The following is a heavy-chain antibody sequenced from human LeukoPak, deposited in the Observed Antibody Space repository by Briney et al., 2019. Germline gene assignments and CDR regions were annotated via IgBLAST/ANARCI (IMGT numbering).Heavy chain of an antibody. CDR3: AREGLVVPAAIYYGMDV. CDR1: GYTFTSYA. Sequence: ASGKVSFKASGYTFTSYAMHWVRPAPGQRLGWMGWINAGNGNTKYSQKFQGRVTITRDTSASTAYMELSSLRSEDTAVYYGAREGLVVPAAIYYGMDVWGEGTTVTVSS. CDR2: INAGNGNT. J-gene: IGHJ6*04. D-gene: IGHD2-2*02. V-gene: IGHV1-3*01.